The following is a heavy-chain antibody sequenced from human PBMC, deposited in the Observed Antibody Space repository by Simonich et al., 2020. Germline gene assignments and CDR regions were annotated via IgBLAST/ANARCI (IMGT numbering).Heavy chain of an antibody. Sequence: QVQLQESGPGLVKPSETLSLTCTVSGGSISSYYWSWIRQPPGKGLEWIGYIYYSGGTNYNPSLKSRVTISVDTSKNQFSLKPSSVTAADTAVYYCARHDRWLQFYFDYWGQGTLVTVSS. CDR3: ARHDRWLQFYFDY. J-gene: IGHJ4*02. CDR1: GGSISSYY. D-gene: IGHD5-12*01. CDR2: IYYSGGT. V-gene: IGHV4-59*08.